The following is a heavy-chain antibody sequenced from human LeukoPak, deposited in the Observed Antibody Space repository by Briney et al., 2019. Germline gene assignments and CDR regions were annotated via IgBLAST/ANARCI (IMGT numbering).Heavy chain of an antibody. D-gene: IGHD3-22*01. J-gene: IGHJ4*02. Sequence: KPGGSLILSCAASGFTFSYSFMTWIRQAPGKGLEWLSYISHSGSNLDYAESVRGRFTISRDNANHSLYLQINSLRAEDTAVYYCARSDSSGAPDYWGQGTLVTVSS. CDR1: GFTFSYSF. V-gene: IGHV3-11*01. CDR2: ISHSGSNL. CDR3: ARSDSSGAPDY.